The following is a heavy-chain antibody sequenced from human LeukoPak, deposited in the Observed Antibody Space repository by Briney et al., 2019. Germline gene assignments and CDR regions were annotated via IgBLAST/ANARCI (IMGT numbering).Heavy chain of an antibody. CDR3: ARDTSGSILWFGDYNY. CDR1: GYTFTSYG. D-gene: IGHD3-10*01. J-gene: IGHJ4*02. Sequence: ASVKVSCKASGYTFTSYGISWVRQAPGQGLEWMGWISAYNGNTNYAQKLQGRVTMTTDTSTSTAYMELRSLRSDDTAVYYCARDTSGSILWFGDYNYWGQGTLVTVSS. CDR2: ISAYNGNT. V-gene: IGHV1-18*01.